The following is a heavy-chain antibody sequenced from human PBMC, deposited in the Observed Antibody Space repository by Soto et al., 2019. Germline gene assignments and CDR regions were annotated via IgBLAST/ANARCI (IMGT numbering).Heavy chain of an antibody. V-gene: IGHV3-21*01. CDR1: GFTFSSYS. CDR2: ISSNSRYI. Sequence: GGSLRLSCAASGFTFSSYSMNWVRQAPGKGLEWVSSISSNSRYIYYADSVKGRFTISRDNAKNSLYLQMDSLRAEDTAVYYCVRDGRDGAYDYPADFDFWGQGTLITVSS. D-gene: IGHD5-12*01. CDR3: VRDGRDGAYDYPADFDF. J-gene: IGHJ4*02.